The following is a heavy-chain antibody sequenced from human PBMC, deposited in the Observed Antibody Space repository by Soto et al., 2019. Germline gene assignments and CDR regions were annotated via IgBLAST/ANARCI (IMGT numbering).Heavy chain of an antibody. D-gene: IGHD4-17*01. CDR1: GFTFSDYY. CDR3: AREQYGDYEYYYYYYMDV. CDR2: ISSSGSTI. J-gene: IGHJ6*03. V-gene: IGHV3-11*01. Sequence: PGGSLRLSCAASGFTFSDYYMSWIRQAPGKGLEWVSYISSSGSTIYYADSVKGRFTISRDNAKNSLYLQMNSLRAEDTAVYYCAREQYGDYEYYYYYYMDVWGKGTTVTVSS.